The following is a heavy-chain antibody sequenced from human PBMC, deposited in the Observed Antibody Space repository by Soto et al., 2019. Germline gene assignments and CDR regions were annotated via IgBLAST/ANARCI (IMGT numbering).Heavy chain of an antibody. CDR1: GGSISSYY. J-gene: IGHJ5*02. Sequence: NPSETLSLTCTVSGGSISSYYWSWIRQPPGKGLEWIGYIYSSGSTNYNPSLKSRVTISVDTSKNQFPLKLSSVTAADTAVYYCAKPLSGDFLRFDPWGQGTLVTSPQ. D-gene: IGHD2-21*01. V-gene: IGHV4-59*01. CDR3: AKPLSGDFLRFDP. CDR2: IYSSGST.